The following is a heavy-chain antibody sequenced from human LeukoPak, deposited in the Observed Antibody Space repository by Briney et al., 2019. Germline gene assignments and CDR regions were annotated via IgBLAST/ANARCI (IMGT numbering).Heavy chain of an antibody. CDR1: GFTFSSYA. CDR2: ISGSGGST. CDR3: APRPTVTIDY. D-gene: IGHD4-17*01. J-gene: IGHJ4*02. V-gene: IGHV3-23*01. Sequence: GGSLRLSCAASGFTFSSYAMSWVRQAPGKGLEWVSSISGSGGSTNYADSVKGRFTISRDNSQNTLYLQMNSLRAEDTAVYYCAPRPTVTIDYWGQGTLVTVSS.